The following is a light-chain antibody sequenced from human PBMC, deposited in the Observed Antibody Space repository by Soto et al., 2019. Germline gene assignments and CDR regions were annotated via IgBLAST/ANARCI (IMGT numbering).Light chain of an antibody. J-gene: IGKJ4*01. CDR2: GAS. CDR3: XQYXNWPPLT. CDR1: QSVSSX. V-gene: IGKV3-15*01. Sequence: EIVMTQSPATLSVSPGERXTLSXRASQSVSSXLAWYQQKPGQAPRLLIYGASTRATGIPARFSGSGSGTEFTLTISSLQSEDXXVYXXXQYXNWPPLTFGGGTKVEIK.